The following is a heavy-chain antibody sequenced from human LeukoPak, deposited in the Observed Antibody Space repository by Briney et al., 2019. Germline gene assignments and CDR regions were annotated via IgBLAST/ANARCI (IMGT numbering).Heavy chain of an antibody. Sequence: GGSLRLSCAASGFTFSDYYMSWIRQAPGKGLEWVTYISRSGTTIYCADSVKGRFTISRDNAKNSLYLQMNSLRADDTAVYYCARDPEHTAMINFDYWGQGTLVTVSS. D-gene: IGHD5-18*01. V-gene: IGHV3-11*01. J-gene: IGHJ4*02. CDR1: GFTFSDYY. CDR3: ARDPEHTAMINFDY. CDR2: ISRSGTTI.